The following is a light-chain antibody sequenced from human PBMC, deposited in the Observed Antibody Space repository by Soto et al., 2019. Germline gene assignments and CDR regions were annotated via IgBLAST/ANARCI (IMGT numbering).Light chain of an antibody. Sequence: EIVMTQSPATLSVYPGERATLACRASQTVASNVAWYQHKPGQAPRLLIHGASTRATGVPARFSGTGSGTEFTLTISSLQSDDFAVYYCQQYHNWPPQYTFGQGTKLQIK. J-gene: IGKJ2*01. CDR2: GAS. CDR1: QTVASN. V-gene: IGKV3-15*01. CDR3: QQYHNWPPQYT.